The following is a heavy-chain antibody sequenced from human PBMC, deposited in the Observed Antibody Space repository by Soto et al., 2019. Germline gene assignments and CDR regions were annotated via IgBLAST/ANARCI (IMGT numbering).Heavy chain of an antibody. CDR3: ARRNTAAGTEFDY. J-gene: IGHJ4*02. D-gene: IGHD6-13*01. CDR2: IYHSGST. CDR1: GGSISSGGYS. V-gene: IGHV4-30-2*01. Sequence: TLSLTCAVSGGSISSGGYSWSWIRQPPGKGLEWIGYIYHSGSTYYNPSLKSRVTISVDRSKNQFSLKLSSVTAADTAVYYCARRNTAAGTEFDYWGQGTLVTVSS.